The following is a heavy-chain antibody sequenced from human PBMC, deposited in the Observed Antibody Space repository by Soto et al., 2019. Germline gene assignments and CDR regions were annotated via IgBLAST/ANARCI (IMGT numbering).Heavy chain of an antibody. V-gene: IGHV4-39*01. CDR2: IYSGGST. Sequence: SETLSLTCNVSGGAISGRSNYWGWIRQPPGKGLEYIGSIYSGGSTYYNPSLKSRVTLSVDTSQNQFFLRLTSVTAADTAVYYCARAGILCSGWEGIRYYLYYWGKGSLVPVS. CDR3: ARAGILCSGWEGIRYYLYY. CDR1: GGAISGRSNY. D-gene: IGHD2-21*01. J-gene: IGHJ4*02.